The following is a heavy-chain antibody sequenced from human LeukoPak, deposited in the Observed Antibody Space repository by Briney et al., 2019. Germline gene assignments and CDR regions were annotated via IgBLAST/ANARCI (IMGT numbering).Heavy chain of an antibody. V-gene: IGHV1-2*02. Sequence: ASVKVSCKASGGTFSSYAISWVRQAPGQGLEWMGWLSPKSGDTDYAQKFQGRVTMTRDTSISTAYMELSRLRSDDTAVYYCARDLDLWFGESHWFDPWGQGTLATVSS. CDR3: ARDLDLWFGESHWFDP. CDR2: LSPKSGDT. J-gene: IGHJ5*02. D-gene: IGHD3-10*01. CDR1: GGTFSSYA.